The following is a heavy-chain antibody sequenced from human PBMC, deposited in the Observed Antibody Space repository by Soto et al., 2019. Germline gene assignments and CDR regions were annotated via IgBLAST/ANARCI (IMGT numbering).Heavy chain of an antibody. D-gene: IGHD3-9*01. CDR2: ISSNGGST. CDR3: ARDPFDDILTGWADY. Sequence: GGSLRLSCAASGFTFSNYAMHWVRQAPGKGLEYVSVISSNGGSTYYANSVKGRFTISRDNSKNTLYLQMGSLRAEDMAVYYCARDPFDDILTGWADYWGQGTLVTVSS. V-gene: IGHV3-64*01. CDR1: GFTFSNYA. J-gene: IGHJ4*02.